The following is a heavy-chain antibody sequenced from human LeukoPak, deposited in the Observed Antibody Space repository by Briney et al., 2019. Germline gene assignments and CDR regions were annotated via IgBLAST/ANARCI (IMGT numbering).Heavy chain of an antibody. V-gene: IGHV4-59*05. D-gene: IGHD3-22*01. CDR3: APEEKYYYDSSGYFDY. CDR2: LYYSGST. Sequence: PSETLSLTCTVSGGSMSGFFWTWIRQPPGKGLEWIGSLYYSGSTYYNPSLKSRVTISVDTSKNQFSLKLSSVTAADTAVYYCAPEEKYYYDSSGYFDYWGQGTLVTVSS. J-gene: IGHJ4*02. CDR1: GGSMSGFF.